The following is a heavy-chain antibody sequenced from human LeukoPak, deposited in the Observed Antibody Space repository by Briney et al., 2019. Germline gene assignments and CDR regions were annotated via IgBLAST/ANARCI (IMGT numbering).Heavy chain of an antibody. J-gene: IGHJ4*02. V-gene: IGHV4-34*01. CDR1: GGSFSGYY. CDR3: ARAGIAAAGTDY. D-gene: IGHD6-13*01. CDR2: INHSGST. Sequence: SETLSLTCAVYGGSFSGYYWSWIRQPPGKGLEWIGEINHSGSTNYNPSLKSRVTISVDTSKNQFSLKLSSVTAADTAVYYCARAGIAAAGTDYWGQGTLVTVTS.